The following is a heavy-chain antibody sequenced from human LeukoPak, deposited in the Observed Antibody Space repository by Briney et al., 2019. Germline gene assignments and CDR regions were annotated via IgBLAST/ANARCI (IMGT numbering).Heavy chain of an antibody. CDR3: ARESQVLYRSGIRWFDP. J-gene: IGHJ5*02. V-gene: IGHV3-7*01. CDR2: IKQDGSEK. CDR1: GFTFSSYW. D-gene: IGHD2-2*02. Sequence: QAGGSLRLSCAASGFTFSSYWMSWVRQAPGKGLEWVANIKQDGSEKYYVDSVKGRFTISRDNAKNSLYLQMNSLRAEDTAVYYCARESQVLYRSGIRWFDPWGQGTLVTVSS.